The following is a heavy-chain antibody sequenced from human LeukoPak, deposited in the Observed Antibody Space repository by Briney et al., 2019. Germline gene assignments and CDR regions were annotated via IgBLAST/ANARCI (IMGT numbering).Heavy chain of an antibody. V-gene: IGHV1-2*02. CDR1: GYTFTNYY. J-gene: IGHJ4*02. Sequence: ASVRVSCKASGYTFTNYYMHWVRQAPGQGLEWMGWINPNSGGTNYAQKFQGRITMTRDTSISTAYMELSRLRSDDTAVCYCASSGYSYGYVNWGQGTLVTVSS. CDR3: ASSGYSYGYVN. CDR2: INPNSGGT. D-gene: IGHD5-18*01.